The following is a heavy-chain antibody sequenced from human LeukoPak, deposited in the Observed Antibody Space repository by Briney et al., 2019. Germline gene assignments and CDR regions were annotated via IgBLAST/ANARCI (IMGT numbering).Heavy chain of an antibody. Sequence: GESLNICASAAFNFITYDLICFGRPMPGKGLEWMGIIYPGDSDTRYAPSFQGQVTLSADKSINTAYLQSSRLQASDAALYYCERLQGCSSTSCRTDCWSQGTLVTVSP. D-gene: IGHD2-2*01. V-gene: IGHV5-51*01. CDR3: ERLQGCSSTSCRTDC. J-gene: IGHJ4*02. CDR2: IYPGDSDT. CDR1: FNFITYDL.